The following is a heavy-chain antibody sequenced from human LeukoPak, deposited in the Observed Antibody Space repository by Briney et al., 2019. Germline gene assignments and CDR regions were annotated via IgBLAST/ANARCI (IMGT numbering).Heavy chain of an antibody. CDR3: AREGDYDILTGYYFIDS. D-gene: IGHD3-9*01. V-gene: IGHV4-4*02. J-gene: IGHJ4*02. Sequence: SETLSLTCAVSGGSISSGNWWSWVRQPPGKGLEWIGEIYHSGNTNYDPSLKSRVTISVDWSKNHFSLKLSSVTAADTAVYYCAREGDYDILTGYYFIDSWGQGTLVTVSS. CDR1: GGSISSGNW. CDR2: IYHSGNT.